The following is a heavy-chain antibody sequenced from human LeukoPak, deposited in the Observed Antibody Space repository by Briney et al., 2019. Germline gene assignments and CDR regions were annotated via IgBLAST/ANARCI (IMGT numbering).Heavy chain of an antibody. D-gene: IGHD1-26*01. V-gene: IGHV4-34*01. CDR1: GGSFSGYY. CDR3: ARGPVWWELLSEYYFDY. Sequence: SEALSLTCAVYGGSFSGYYLSWIRQPPGKGLEWIGEINHSGSTNYNPSLKSRVTISVDTSKNQFSLKLSSVTAADTAVYYCARGPVWWELLSEYYFDYWGQGTLVTVSS. J-gene: IGHJ4*02. CDR2: INHSGST.